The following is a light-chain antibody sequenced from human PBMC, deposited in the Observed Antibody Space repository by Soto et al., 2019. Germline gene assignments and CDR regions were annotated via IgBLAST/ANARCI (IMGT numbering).Light chain of an antibody. CDR1: RSNIGSNY. Sequence: QSVLTQPPSASGTPGQRVTISCSGSRSNIGSNYVYWYQQLPGTAPKLLIYRNNQRPSGVPDRFSGSKSGTSASLAISGLRSEAEADYYCAAWYDSLSGLLVFGTGTKLTVL. V-gene: IGLV1-47*01. CDR3: AAWYDSLSGLLV. J-gene: IGLJ1*01. CDR2: RNN.